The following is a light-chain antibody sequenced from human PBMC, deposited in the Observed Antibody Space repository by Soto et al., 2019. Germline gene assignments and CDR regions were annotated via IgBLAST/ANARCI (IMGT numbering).Light chain of an antibody. CDR1: SSNIGTNA. Sequence: QSVLTQPPSASGTPGQRVTISCSGGSSNIGTNAVNWYQQLPGTAPKLIIYNNKQRPSGVPERISGSKSGTSTSLANSGPQSEDEADYYCAAWDDSLNGYVFGTGTKVTVL. V-gene: IGLV1-44*01. CDR2: NNK. CDR3: AAWDDSLNGYV. J-gene: IGLJ1*01.